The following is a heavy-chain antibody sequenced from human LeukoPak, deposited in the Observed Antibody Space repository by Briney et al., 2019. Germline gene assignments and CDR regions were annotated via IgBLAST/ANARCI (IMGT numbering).Heavy chain of an antibody. CDR3: ASGYSSSWYDPSFDY. V-gene: IGHV7-4-1*02. CDR2: INTNTGNP. J-gene: IGHJ4*02. D-gene: IGHD6-13*01. Sequence: ASVKVSCKASGYTFTSYAMNWVRQAPGQGLEWMGWINTNTGNPTYAQGFTGRFVFSLDTSVSTAYLQISSLKAEDTAVYYCASGYSSSWYDPSFDYWGQGTLVTVSS. CDR1: GYTFTSYA.